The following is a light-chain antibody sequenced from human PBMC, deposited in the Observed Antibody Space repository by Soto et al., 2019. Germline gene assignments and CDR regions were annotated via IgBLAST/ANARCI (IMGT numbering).Light chain of an antibody. CDR3: QHYGDSSWT. CDR2: GVS. Sequence: ELVLTQSPVALSLSSGERATLSCRASQSVSSTLLTWYQQKPGQAPTLLIYGVSTRATGIPDGFSGSGSGTDFTLTISRVEPEDFAVYFCQHYGDSSWTFGQGSRVEIK. CDR1: QSVSSTL. V-gene: IGKV3-20*01. J-gene: IGKJ1*01.